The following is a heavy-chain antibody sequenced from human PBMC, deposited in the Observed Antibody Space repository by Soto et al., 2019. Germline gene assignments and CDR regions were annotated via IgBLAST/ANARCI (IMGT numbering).Heavy chain of an antibody. CDR1: GGSISSYY. CDR2: IYYSGST. D-gene: IGHD3-3*01. V-gene: IGHV4-59*01. Sequence: SETLSLTCTVSGGSISSYYWSWIRQPPGKGLEWIGYIYYSGSTNYNPSLKSRVTISVDTSKNQFSLKLSSVTAADTAVYYCARESTYYDFWSGYLRAFDILGQGTMVTVSS. CDR3: ARESTYYDFWSGYLRAFDI. J-gene: IGHJ3*02.